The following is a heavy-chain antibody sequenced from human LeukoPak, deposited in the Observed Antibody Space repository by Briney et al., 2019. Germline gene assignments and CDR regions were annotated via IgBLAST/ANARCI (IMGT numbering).Heavy chain of an antibody. CDR2: ISSSRSYI. D-gene: IGHD2-2*01. CDR1: GFTVSSYT. J-gene: IGHJ4*02. CDR3: ARDHCSSTSCFPSGTNYFDS. Sequence: GGSRRLSCAASGFTVSSYTMNWVRQAPGKGLEWVSSISSSRSYIYNADSVKGRFTISRDNAKNSLYLQMNSLRAEDTAVYYCARDHCSSTSCFPSGTNYFDSWGQGTPVTVSS. V-gene: IGHV3-21*01.